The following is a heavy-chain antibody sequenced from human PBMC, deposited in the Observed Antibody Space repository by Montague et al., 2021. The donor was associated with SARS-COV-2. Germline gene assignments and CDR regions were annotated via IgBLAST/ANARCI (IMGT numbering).Heavy chain of an antibody. V-gene: IGHV4-34*01. J-gene: IGHJ6*02. CDR2: INHSGST. D-gene: IGHD4-11*01. CDR3: ACGEITTRGLIYYYGMDV. Sequence: SETLSLTCAVYSGSFSGYYWTWIRQSPRKGLGWIGEINHSGSTNYNPSLKSRVTISVDTSKNQFSLKLSSVTAADTAVYYCACGEITTRGLIYYYGMDVWGQGTTVTVSS. CDR1: SGSFSGYY.